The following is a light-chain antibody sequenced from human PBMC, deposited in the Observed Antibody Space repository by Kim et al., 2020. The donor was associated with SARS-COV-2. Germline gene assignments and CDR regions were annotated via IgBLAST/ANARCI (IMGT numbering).Light chain of an antibody. CDR3: QQYNNWPKYT. CDR1: QSVSSN. CDR2: GAS. V-gene: IGKV3-15*01. Sequence: EIVMTQSPATLSVSPGERATLSCRASQSVSSNLAWYQQKPGQAPRLLIYGASTRATGIPARFSGSGSGTEFTLTISSLQCEDFAVYYYQQYNNWPKYTCGQGNKLE. J-gene: IGKJ2*01.